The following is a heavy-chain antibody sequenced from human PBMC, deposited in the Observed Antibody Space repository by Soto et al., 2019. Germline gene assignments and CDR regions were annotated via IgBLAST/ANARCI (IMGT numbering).Heavy chain of an antibody. CDR1: GFSLSTSGVG. CDR3: AHSPFYESSGYPDY. CDR2: IYWNDDK. V-gene: IGHV2-5*01. Sequence: SGPTLVNPTQTLTLTYTLSGFSLSTSGVGVGWIRQPPGKALEWLALIYWNDDKRYTPSLKNRLTITKDTSKNRVVLTMTNMDPVDTATYYCAHSPFYESSGYPDYWGQGTLVTVS. D-gene: IGHD3-22*01. J-gene: IGHJ4*02.